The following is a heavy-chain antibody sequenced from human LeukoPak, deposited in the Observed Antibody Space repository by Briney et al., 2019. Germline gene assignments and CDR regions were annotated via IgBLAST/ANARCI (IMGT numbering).Heavy chain of an antibody. CDR2: IHHSGST. J-gene: IGHJ4*02. Sequence: SETLSLTCAVSGYSISSGYYWGWIRQPPGKGLEWIGSIHHSGSTYYNPSLKSRVTISVDTSKNQFSLKLSSVTAADTAVYYCATYCSSTSCYGGGDYWGQGTLVTVSS. V-gene: IGHV4-38-2*01. D-gene: IGHD2-2*01. CDR3: ATYCSSTSCYGGGDY. CDR1: GYSISSGYY.